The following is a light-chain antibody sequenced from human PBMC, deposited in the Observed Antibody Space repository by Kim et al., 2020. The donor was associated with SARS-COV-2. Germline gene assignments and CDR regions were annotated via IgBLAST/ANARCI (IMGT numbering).Light chain of an antibody. CDR2: YDS. J-gene: IGLJ2*01. CDR3: QVWDSSSDHVI. CDR1: NIGSKS. V-gene: IGLV3-21*04. Sequence: APGKTARITCGGNNIGSKSVHWYQQKPGQAPVLVIYYDSARPSGIPERFSGSNSGNTATLTSSRVEAGDEADYYCQVWDSSSDHVIFGGGTQLTVL.